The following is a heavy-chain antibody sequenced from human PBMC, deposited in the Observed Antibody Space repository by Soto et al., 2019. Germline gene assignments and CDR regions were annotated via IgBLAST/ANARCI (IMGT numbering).Heavy chain of an antibody. CDR3: ARDLGGFWNDTGCYSREY. CDR1: GYTFTTYG. CDR2: ISPYNGNT. V-gene: IGHV1-18*01. Sequence: QVQLVQSGAEVKKPGASVKVSCKASGYTFTTYGVSWVRQAPGQGLEWMGWISPYNGNTTYAQNFQGRVTMTTDTSTNKVHMELRSLRSDDTAMYYCARDLGGFWNDTGCYSREYWGRGTLVTVSS. D-gene: IGHD2-15*01. J-gene: IGHJ4*02.